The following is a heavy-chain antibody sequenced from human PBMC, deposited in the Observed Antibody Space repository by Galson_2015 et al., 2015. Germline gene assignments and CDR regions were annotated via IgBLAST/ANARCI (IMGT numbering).Heavy chain of an antibody. Sequence: SLRPSCAASGFIFSNYGMHWVRQAPGKGLEWVAVIWYDGSNKYYADSVKGRFTISRDNSKNTLYLQMNSLGAEDTAVYYCAREGGYCGMDVWGQGTTVTVSS. CDR1: GFIFSNYG. D-gene: IGHD2-15*01. CDR2: IWYDGSNK. CDR3: AREGGYCGMDV. V-gene: IGHV3-33*01. J-gene: IGHJ6*02.